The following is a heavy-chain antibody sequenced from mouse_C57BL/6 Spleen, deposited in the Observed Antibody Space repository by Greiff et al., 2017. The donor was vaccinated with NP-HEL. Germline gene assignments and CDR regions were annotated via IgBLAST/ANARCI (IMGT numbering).Heavy chain of an antibody. V-gene: IGHV1-15*01. CDR3: TRYPLTGTFDY. CDR1: GYTFTDYE. D-gene: IGHD4-1*01. CDR2: IDPETGGT. J-gene: IGHJ2*01. Sequence: LVESGAELVRPGASVTLSCKASGYTFTDYEMHWVKQTPVHGLEWIGAIDPETGGTAYNQKFKGKAILTADKSSSTAYMELRSLTSEDSAVYYCTRYPLTGTFDYWGQGTTLTVSS.